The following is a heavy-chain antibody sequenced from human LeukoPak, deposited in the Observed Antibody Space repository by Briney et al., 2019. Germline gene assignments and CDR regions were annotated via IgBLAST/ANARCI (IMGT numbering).Heavy chain of an antibody. Sequence: ASVKVSCKASGYTFTSYGISWVRQAPGQGLEWMGWISTYNGNTDYAQKLQGRVTMTTDTSTSTAYMELRSLRSDDTAVYYCARDLRYCSSTSCYIHAFDIWGQGTMVTVSS. V-gene: IGHV1-18*01. CDR3: ARDLRYCSSTSCYIHAFDI. CDR1: GYTFTSYG. CDR2: ISTYNGNT. J-gene: IGHJ3*02. D-gene: IGHD2-2*02.